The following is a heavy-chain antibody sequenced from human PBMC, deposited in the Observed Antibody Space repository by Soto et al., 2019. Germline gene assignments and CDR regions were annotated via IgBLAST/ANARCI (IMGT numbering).Heavy chain of an antibody. CDR3: ASLGYCSGGSCYFDY. J-gene: IGHJ4*02. V-gene: IGHV1-69*06. Sequence: GASVKVSCKASGGTFSSYAISWVRQAPGQGLEWVGGIIPIFGTANYAQKFQGRVTITADKSTSTAYMELSSLRSEDTAVYYCASLGYCSGGSCYFDYWGQGNLVTVSS. D-gene: IGHD2-15*01. CDR2: IIPIFGTA. CDR1: GGTFSSYA.